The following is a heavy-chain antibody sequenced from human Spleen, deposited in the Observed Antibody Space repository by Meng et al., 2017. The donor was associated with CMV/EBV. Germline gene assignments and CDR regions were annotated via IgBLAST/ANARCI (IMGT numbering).Heavy chain of an antibody. Sequence: SAFAFNTSAISCGRRAPVKWLEWVSSISGSSSCACYADSVKGRFTISRDNAKNSLYLQMNSLRAEDTAVYYCARQKGATLDYFDYWGQGTLVTVSS. J-gene: IGHJ4*02. CDR2: ISGSSSCA. V-gene: IGHV3-21*01. CDR3: ARQKGATLDYFDY. D-gene: IGHD1-26*01. CDR1: AFAFNTSA.